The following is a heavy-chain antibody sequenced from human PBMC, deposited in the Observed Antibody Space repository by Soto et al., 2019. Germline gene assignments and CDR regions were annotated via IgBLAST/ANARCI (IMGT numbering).Heavy chain of an antibody. D-gene: IGHD3-22*01. V-gene: IGHV4-59*01. Sequence: SETLSLTCTVSGGSISSYYWSWIRQPPGKGLEWIGYIYYSGSTNYNPSLKSRVTISVDTSKNQFSLKLSSVTAADTAVYYCARGSYYYDSSCYYHYWGQGTLVTVSS. CDR2: IYYSGST. CDR3: ARGSYYYDSSCYYHY. J-gene: IGHJ4*02. CDR1: GGSISSYY.